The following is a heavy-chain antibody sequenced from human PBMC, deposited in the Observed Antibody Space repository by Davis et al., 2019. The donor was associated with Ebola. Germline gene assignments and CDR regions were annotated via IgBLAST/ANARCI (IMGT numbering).Heavy chain of an antibody. Sequence: GSLRLSCTVSGYSISSGYYWGWIRQPPGKGLEWIGSIYHSGSTYYNPSLKSRVTISVDTSKNQFSLKLSSVTAADTAVYYCARWGGKMATNFDYWGQGILVTVSS. CDR1: GYSISSGYY. D-gene: IGHD5-24*01. CDR2: IYHSGST. V-gene: IGHV4-38-2*02. J-gene: IGHJ4*02. CDR3: ARWGGKMATNFDY.